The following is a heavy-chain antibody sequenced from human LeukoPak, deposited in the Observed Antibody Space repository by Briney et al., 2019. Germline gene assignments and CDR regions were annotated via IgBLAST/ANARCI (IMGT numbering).Heavy chain of an antibody. CDR3: TRLSDY. J-gene: IGHJ4*02. Sequence: SETLSLTCTVSGGAISNDNYYWGWIRQPPGKGLEWIASINYSGTTYYNPSLNSRVSISVDTSKTQLSLRLSSVTAADTAVYYCTRLSDYWGQGILVTVSS. CDR1: GGAISNDNYY. CDR2: INYSGTT. V-gene: IGHV4-39*01.